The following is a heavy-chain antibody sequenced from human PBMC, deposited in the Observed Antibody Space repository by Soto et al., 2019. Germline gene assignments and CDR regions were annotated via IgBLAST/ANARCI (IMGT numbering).Heavy chain of an antibody. CDR2: IGGGGRST. CDR1: GFTFSTYV. J-gene: IGHJ4*02. V-gene: IGHV3-23*01. D-gene: IGHD6-6*01. Sequence: PGGSLRLSCAASGFTFSTYVISWVRQAPGKGLEWVSAIGGGGRSTYYADSVKGRFTISRDSSKNTVYLQMNSLRAEDTVVYYCAKGSASSRPYYFDYWGQGTLVTVSS. CDR3: AKGSASSRPYYFDY.